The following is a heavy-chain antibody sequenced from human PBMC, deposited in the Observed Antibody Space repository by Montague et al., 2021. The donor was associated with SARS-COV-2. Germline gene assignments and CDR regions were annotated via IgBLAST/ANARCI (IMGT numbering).Heavy chain of an antibody. V-gene: IGHV4-4*07. CDR2: IYDSGNT. Sequence: SETLSLTCTVSGGSISNYYWSWIRQPAGKGLEWIGRIYDSGNTNYNPSLKSRVTMSVDTSKNQFSLKLSSVTAADTAVYYCARDRPRAYYYGSETYTWGGSGMYVWGQGNTVTVSS. CDR3: ARDRPRAYYYGSETYTWGGSGMYV. D-gene: IGHD3-10*01. J-gene: IGHJ6*02. CDR1: GGSISNYY.